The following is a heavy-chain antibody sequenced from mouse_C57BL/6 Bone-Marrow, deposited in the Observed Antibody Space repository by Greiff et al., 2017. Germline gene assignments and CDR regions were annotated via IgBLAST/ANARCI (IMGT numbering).Heavy chain of an antibody. CDR1: GFTFSDFY. CDR3: ARGDDYEGFAY. CDR2: SRNKANDYTT. Sequence: EVQLVESGGGLVQSGRSLRLSCATSGFTFSDFYMEWVRHAPGKGLEWIAASRNKANDYTTEYSASVKGRFIVSRDTSQSILYLQMNALRAEDTAIYYCARGDDYEGFAYWGQGTLVTVSA. V-gene: IGHV7-1*01. D-gene: IGHD2-4*01. J-gene: IGHJ3*01.